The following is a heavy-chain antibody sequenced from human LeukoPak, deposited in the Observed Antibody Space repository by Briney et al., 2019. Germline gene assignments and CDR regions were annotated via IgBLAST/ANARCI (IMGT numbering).Heavy chain of an antibody. D-gene: IGHD1-1*01. J-gene: IGHJ4*02. CDR2: MNPNSGNT. V-gene: IGHV1-8*01. CDR3: ERDLPGYNWDDYFDY. Sequence: ASVKVSCKASGYTFTSYDINWVRQATGQGLEWMGWMNPNSGNTGYAQKFQGRVTMTRNTSISTAYMELSSLRSEDTAVYYCERDLPGYNWDDYFDYWGQGTLVTVSS. CDR1: GYTFTSYD.